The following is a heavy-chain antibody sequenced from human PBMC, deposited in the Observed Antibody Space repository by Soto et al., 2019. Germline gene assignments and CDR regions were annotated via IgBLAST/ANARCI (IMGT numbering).Heavy chain of an antibody. J-gene: IGHJ6*02. V-gene: IGHV3-30*18. CDR3: AKTYDFWSGYRAYGMDV. Sequence: VGSLRLSCAASGFTFSSYGMHWVRQAPGKGLEWVAVISYDGSNKYYADSVKGRFTISRDNSKNTLYLQMNSLRAEDTAVYYCAKTYDFWSGYRAYGMDVWGQGTTVTVSS. CDR1: GFTFSSYG. D-gene: IGHD3-3*01. CDR2: ISYDGSNK.